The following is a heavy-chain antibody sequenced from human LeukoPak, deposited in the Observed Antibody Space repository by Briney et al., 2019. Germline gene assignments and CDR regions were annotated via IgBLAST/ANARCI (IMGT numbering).Heavy chain of an antibody. Sequence: TSETLCLTCTVSGGSISTYYWSWIRQPPGKGLEWIGYIYYSGSINYNPSLKSRVTISVDTSKNQFSLKLSSVTAADTAVYYCARSTAVHSYYYGMDVWGQGTTVTVSS. CDR3: ARSTAVHSYYYGMDV. D-gene: IGHD2-2*01. CDR2: IYYSGSI. CDR1: GGSISTYY. V-gene: IGHV4-59*01. J-gene: IGHJ6*02.